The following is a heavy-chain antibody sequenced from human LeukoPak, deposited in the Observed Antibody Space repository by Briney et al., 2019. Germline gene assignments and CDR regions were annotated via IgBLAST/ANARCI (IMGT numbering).Heavy chain of an antibody. CDR3: ARELYGRFEY. CDR1: GYTFTGYY. CDR2: INPYNGNT. V-gene: IGHV1-18*04. J-gene: IGHJ4*02. D-gene: IGHD2-2*02. Sequence: ASVKVSCKTSGYTFTGYYIQWVRQAPGQGLECMGWINPYNGNTNYAQKLQGRVTMTTDTSTSTAYMELRSLRSDDTAVYYCARELYGRFEYWGQGTLVTVSS.